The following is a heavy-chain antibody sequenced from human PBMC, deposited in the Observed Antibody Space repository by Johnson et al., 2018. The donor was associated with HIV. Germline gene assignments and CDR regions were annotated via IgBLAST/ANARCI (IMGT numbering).Heavy chain of an antibody. J-gene: IGHJ3*02. D-gene: IGHD3-16*01. CDR3: ARDRIWGYAFDI. CDR1: GLSFSSYG. V-gene: IGHV3-33*01. CDR2: IWSDGSNK. Sequence: QVQLVESGGGVVQPGRSVRLSCAASGLSFSSYGMEWVRQAPGKGLEWVAVIWSDGSNKHYADSVKGRFTISRDNSKNTLYLQMNSLRVEDTAVYYCARDRIWGYAFDIWGQGTMVTVSS.